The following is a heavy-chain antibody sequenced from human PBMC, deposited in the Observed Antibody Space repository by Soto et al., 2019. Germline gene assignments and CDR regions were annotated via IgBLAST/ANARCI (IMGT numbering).Heavy chain of an antibody. CDR1: GYTFTSYA. CDR3: ARAITYYDILTGYWDVFYFDY. J-gene: IGHJ4*02. D-gene: IGHD3-9*01. Sequence: VASVKVSCKASGYTFTSYAMHWVRQAPGQRLEWMGWINAGNGNTKYSQKFQGRVTITRDTSASTAYMELSSLRSEDTAVYYCARAITYYDILTGYWDVFYFDYWGQGTLVTVSS. V-gene: IGHV1-3*01. CDR2: INAGNGNT.